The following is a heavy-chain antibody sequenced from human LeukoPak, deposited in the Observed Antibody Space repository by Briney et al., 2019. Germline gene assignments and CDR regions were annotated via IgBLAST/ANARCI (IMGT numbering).Heavy chain of an antibody. CDR3: AKAPLRFLDHYYYIDV. D-gene: IGHD4-17*01. CDR1: GFHFTNYA. J-gene: IGHJ6*03. CDR2: LSGSGSST. V-gene: IGHV3-23*01. Sequence: GGSLRLSCAPSGFHFTNYAMSWVRQAPGKGLEWVSALSGSGSSTYYADSVKGRFTISRDTSNNTLYLQMSSLRVEDTPLYYCAKAPLRFLDHYYYIDVWGKGTTVTV.